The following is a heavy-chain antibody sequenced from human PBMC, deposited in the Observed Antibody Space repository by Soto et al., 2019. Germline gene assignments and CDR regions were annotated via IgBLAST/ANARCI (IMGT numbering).Heavy chain of an antibody. Sequence: ASVKVSCKASGYTFTSYDINWVRQATGQGLEWMGWMNPNSGNTGYAQKFQGRVTMTRNTSISTAYMELSSLRSEDTAVYYCELCTTTSCYAKFDYWGQGTLVTVSS. J-gene: IGHJ4*02. CDR3: ELCTTTSCYAKFDY. V-gene: IGHV1-8*01. D-gene: IGHD2-2*01. CDR1: GYTFTSYD. CDR2: MNPNSGNT.